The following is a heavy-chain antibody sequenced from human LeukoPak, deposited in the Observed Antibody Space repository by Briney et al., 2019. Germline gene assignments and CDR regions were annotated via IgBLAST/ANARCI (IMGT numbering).Heavy chain of an antibody. CDR2: INPNSGGT. D-gene: IGHD3-10*01. CDR3: VLWFGELYYFDY. Sequence: ASVKVSCKASGYTFTGYYMHWVRQAPGQGLEWMRWINPNSGGTNYAQKFQGRVTMTRDTSISTAYMELSRLRSDDTAVYYCVLWFGELYYFDYWGQGTLVTVSS. J-gene: IGHJ4*02. V-gene: IGHV1-2*02. CDR1: GYTFTGYY.